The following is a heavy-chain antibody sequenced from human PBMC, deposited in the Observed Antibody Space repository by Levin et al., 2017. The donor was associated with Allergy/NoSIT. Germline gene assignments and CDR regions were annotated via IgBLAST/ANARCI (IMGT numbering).Heavy chain of an antibody. CDR3: GVTMVRGVSLPDH. CDR1: GFTFSSYW. V-gene: IGHV3-74*01. Sequence: GGSLRLSCTTSGFTFSSYWMHWVRQAPGKGLVWVSAINTDETVTAYAESVRGRFTMSRDNAHKTLYLQMNSLRVEDTAVYYCGVTMVRGVSLPDHWGQGTLVTVSS. D-gene: IGHD3-10*01. J-gene: IGHJ4*02. CDR2: INTDETVT.